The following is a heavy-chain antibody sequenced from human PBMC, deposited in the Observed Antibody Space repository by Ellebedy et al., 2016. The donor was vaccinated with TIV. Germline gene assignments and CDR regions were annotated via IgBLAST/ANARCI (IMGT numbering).Heavy chain of an antibody. CDR2: IYYSGST. CDR3: ARRGSGSYYADWYFDL. CDR1: GGSISSYY. J-gene: IGHJ2*01. D-gene: IGHD1-26*01. V-gene: IGHV4-59*08. Sequence: SETLSLXXTVSGGSISSYYWSWIRQPPGKGLEWIGYIYYSGSTNYNPSLKSRVTISVDTSKNQFSLKLSSVTAADTAVYYCARRGSGSYYADWYFDLWGRGTLVTVSS.